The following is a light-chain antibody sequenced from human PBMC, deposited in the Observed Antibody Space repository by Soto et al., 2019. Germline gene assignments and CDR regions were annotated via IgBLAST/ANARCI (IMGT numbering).Light chain of an antibody. Sequence: DIQMTQSPSSLSAAAGDRVTITCRASQSINNYLNWYQHRHGEAPKLLIFGASSLQRGVPSRFSGSGSGTEFTLTISSLQREDFAPYYCQQTYNPPPTFGPGTKVEI. J-gene: IGKJ1*01. CDR1: QSINNY. V-gene: IGKV1-39*01. CDR2: GAS. CDR3: QQTYNPPPT.